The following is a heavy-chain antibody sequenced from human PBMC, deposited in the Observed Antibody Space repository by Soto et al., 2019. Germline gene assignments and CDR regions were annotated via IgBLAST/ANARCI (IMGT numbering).Heavy chain of an antibody. D-gene: IGHD2-21*02. Sequence: EVQLLESGGGLVQPGGSLRLSCAASGFTFSSYAMSWVRQAPGKGLEWVSAISGSGGSTYYADSVKGRFTISRDNSKNTLYRQMNSLRAEDTAVYYCARGDYTGGAFDIWGQGTMVTVSS. CDR1: GFTFSSYA. J-gene: IGHJ3*02. CDR3: ARGDYTGGAFDI. CDR2: ISGSGGST. V-gene: IGHV3-23*01.